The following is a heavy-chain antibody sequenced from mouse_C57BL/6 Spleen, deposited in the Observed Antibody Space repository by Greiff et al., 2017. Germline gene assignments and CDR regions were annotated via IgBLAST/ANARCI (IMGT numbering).Heavy chain of an antibody. CDR2: FYPGSGSI. V-gene: IGHV1-62-2*01. CDR3: ARHDYYGYPALDY. CDR1: GYTFTEYT. J-gene: IGHJ2*01. Sequence: QVQLKESGAELVKPGASVKLSCKASGYTFTEYTIHWVKQRPGQGLEWIGWFYPGSGSIKYNEKFKDKATLTADTSTSTVYMELSRLTSEDSAVYCCARHDYYGYPALDYWGQGTTLTVSS. D-gene: IGHD2-2*01.